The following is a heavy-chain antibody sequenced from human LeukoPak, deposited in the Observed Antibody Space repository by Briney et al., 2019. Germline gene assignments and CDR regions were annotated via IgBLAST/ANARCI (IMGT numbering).Heavy chain of an antibody. D-gene: IGHD6-13*01. V-gene: IGHV1-8*01. J-gene: IGHJ6*03. CDR3: ARSRSYSSPLYYYYYMDV. CDR2: MNPNSGNT. CDR1: GYTFTSYD. Sequence: ASVKVSCKASGYTFTSYDINWVRQATGQGLEWMGWMNPNSGNTGYARKFQGRVTMTRNTSISTAYMELSGLRSEDTAVYYCARSRSYSSPLYYYYYMDVWGKGTTVTVSS.